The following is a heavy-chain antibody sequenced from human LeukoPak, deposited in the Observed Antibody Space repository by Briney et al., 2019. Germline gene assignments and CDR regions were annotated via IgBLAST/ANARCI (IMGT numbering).Heavy chain of an antibody. D-gene: IGHD2-15*01. CDR1: GYTFTGYY. V-gene: IGHV1-2*02. J-gene: IGHJ4*02. Sequence: ASVKVSCKASGYTFTGYYMHWVRQAPGQGLEWMGWINPNSGGTNYAQRFHGRVTMTRDTSISTGYMELSRLGSDDTAVYYCASLVGAGATPGNFDYWGQGTLVTVSS. CDR2: INPNSGGT. CDR3: ASLVGAGATPGNFDY.